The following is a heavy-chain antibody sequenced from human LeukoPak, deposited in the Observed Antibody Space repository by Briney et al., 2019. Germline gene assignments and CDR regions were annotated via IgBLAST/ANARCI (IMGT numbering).Heavy chain of an antibody. V-gene: IGHV3-30*18. CDR3: AKLLDYVWGRTHFDY. D-gene: IGHD3-16*01. Sequence: GRSLRLSCAASGFTFSSYGMHWVRQAPGKGLEWVAVISYDGSNKYYADSVKGRFTISRDNSKNTLYLQMNSLRAEDTAVYYCAKLLDYVWGRTHFDYWGQGTLVTVSS. CDR1: GFTFSSYG. CDR2: ISYDGSNK. J-gene: IGHJ4*02.